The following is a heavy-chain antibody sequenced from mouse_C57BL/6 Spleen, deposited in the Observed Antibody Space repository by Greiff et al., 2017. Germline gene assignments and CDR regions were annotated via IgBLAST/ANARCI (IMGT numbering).Heavy chain of an antibody. CDR2: ISSGSSTI. V-gene: IGHV5-17*01. D-gene: IGHD1-1*01. CDR3: ARDYYYGSSYGYFDV. Sequence: DVKLVESGGGLVKPGGSLKLSCAASGFTFSDYGMHWVRQAPEKGLEWVAYISSGSSTIYYADTVKGRFTISRDNAKNTLFLQMTSLRSEDTAMYYCARDYYYGSSYGYFDVWGTGTTVTVSS. J-gene: IGHJ1*03. CDR1: GFTFSDYG.